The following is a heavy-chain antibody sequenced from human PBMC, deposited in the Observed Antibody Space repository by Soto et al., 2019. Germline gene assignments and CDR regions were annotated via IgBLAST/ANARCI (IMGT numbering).Heavy chain of an antibody. CDR3: ARGPHYDSSGYYSDY. CDR2: INAGNGNT. Sequence: ASVKVSCKASGYTFTSYAMHWVRQAPGQRLEWMGWINAGNGNTKYSQKFQGRVTITRDTSASTAYMELSGLRSEDTAVYYCARGPHYDSSGYYSDYWGQGTLVTVSS. D-gene: IGHD3-22*01. V-gene: IGHV1-3*01. CDR1: GYTFTSYA. J-gene: IGHJ4*02.